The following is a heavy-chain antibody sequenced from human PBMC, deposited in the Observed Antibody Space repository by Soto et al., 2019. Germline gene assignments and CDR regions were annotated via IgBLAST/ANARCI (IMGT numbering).Heavy chain of an antibody. V-gene: IGHV1-69*12. CDR1: GGTFSSYA. Sequence: QVQLVQSGAAVKKPGSSVKVSCKASGGTFSSYAISWVRQAPGQGLEWMGGIIPIFGTANYAQKFQGRVTITADESTSTAYMELSSLRSEDTAVYYCARCPWITIFGVVEKNWFDPWGQGTLVTVSS. CDR3: ARCPWITIFGVVEKNWFDP. CDR2: IIPIFGTA. D-gene: IGHD3-3*01. J-gene: IGHJ5*02.